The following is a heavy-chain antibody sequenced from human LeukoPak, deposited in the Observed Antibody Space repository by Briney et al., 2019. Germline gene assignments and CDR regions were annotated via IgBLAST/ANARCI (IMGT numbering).Heavy chain of an antibody. CDR3: ARRVRGVISLYYYYGMDV. CDR2: IYYSGST. J-gene: IGHJ6*02. CDR1: GGSISSYY. Sequence: SETLSLTCTVSGGSISSYYWSWIRQPPGKGLEWIGYIYYSGSTNYNPSLKSRDTISVDTSKNQFSLKLSSVTAADTAVYYCARRVRGVISLYYYYGMDVWGQGTTVTVSS. D-gene: IGHD3-10*01. V-gene: IGHV4-59*08.